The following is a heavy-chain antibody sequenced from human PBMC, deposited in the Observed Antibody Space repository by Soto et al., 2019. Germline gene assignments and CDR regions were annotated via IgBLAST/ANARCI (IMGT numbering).Heavy chain of an antibody. V-gene: IGHV3-48*01. CDR2: ISSDGGTI. CDR3: ARGPISNDQYFDY. J-gene: IGHJ4*02. Sequence: SLRLSCAASGFTFSNYAMNWVRQAPGKELEWISYISSDGGTIYYADSVRGRFTISRDNAKNSLYLQMHSLGAEDTALYYCARGPISNDQYFDYWGQGALVTVSS. D-gene: IGHD2-21*01. CDR1: GFTFSNYA.